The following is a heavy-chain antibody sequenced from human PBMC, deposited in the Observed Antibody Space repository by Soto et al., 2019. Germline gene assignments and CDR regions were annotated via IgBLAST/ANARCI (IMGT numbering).Heavy chain of an antibody. D-gene: IGHD2-2*01. J-gene: IGHJ5*02. CDR1: GFTFSSYG. Sequence: QVQLVESGGGVVQPGRSLRLSCAASGFTFSSYGMHWVRQAPGKGLEWVAVISYDGSNKYYADSVKGRFTISRDNSKNTLYLQMNSLRAEDTAVYYCAKVGVRYCGSTSCLGWFDPWGQGTLVTVSS. CDR2: ISYDGSNK. CDR3: AKVGVRYCGSTSCLGWFDP. V-gene: IGHV3-30*18.